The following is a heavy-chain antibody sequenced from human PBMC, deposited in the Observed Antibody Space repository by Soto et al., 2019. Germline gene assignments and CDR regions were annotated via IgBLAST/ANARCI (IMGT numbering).Heavy chain of an antibody. J-gene: IGHJ5*02. CDR3: ARGRYDYVWGSSNWFDP. CDR2: IIPIFGTA. CDR1: GGTFSSYA. D-gene: IGHD3-16*01. V-gene: IGHV1-69*13. Sequence: SVKVSCKASGGTFSSYAISWVRQAPGQGLEWMGGIIPIFGTANYAQKFQGRVTITADESTSTAYMELSSLRSEDTAVYYCARGRYDYVWGSSNWFDPWGQGTLVTVSS.